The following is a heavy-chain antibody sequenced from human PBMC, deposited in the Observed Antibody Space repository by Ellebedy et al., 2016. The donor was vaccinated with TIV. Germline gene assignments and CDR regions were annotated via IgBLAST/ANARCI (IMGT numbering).Heavy chain of an antibody. V-gene: IGHV3-33*01. CDR3: AREVPAALGSDP. D-gene: IGHD2-2*01. CDR1: GFNFRFYG. J-gene: IGHJ5*02. Sequence: GESLKISCAASGFNFRFYGMHWVRQAPGKGLEWVAVLWSDGSNRYYADSVKGRFTISRDITKNTLYLQMNSLRAEDTAVYYCAREVPAALGSDPWGQGTLVTVSS. CDR2: LWSDGSNR.